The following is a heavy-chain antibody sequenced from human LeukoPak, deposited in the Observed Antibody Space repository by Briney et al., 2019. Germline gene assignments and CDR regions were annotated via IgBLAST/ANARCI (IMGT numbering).Heavy chain of an antibody. D-gene: IGHD6-6*01. CDR1: GFTFSSYS. Sequence: AGGSLRLSCAASGFTFSSYSMTWVRQAPGKGLEWVSSISSSSSYIYYADSVKGRFTISRDNAKNSLYLQMNSLRAEDTAVYYCASLGYSSSSTDYWGQGTLVTVSS. J-gene: IGHJ4*02. V-gene: IGHV3-21*01. CDR3: ASLGYSSSSTDY. CDR2: ISSSSSYI.